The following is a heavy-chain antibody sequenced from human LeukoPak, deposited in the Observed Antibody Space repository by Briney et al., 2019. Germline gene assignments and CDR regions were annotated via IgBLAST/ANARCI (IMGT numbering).Heavy chain of an antibody. CDR2: INHSGST. D-gene: IGHD6-13*01. Sequence: SETLSLTCAVYGGSFSGYYWSWIRQPPGKGLEWIGGINHSGSTNYNPSLKSRVTISVDTSKNQFSLKLSSVTAADTAVYFYARPYSTSHAAAFDIWGQGTMVTVSS. CDR3: ARPYSTSHAAAFDI. CDR1: GGSFSGYY. J-gene: IGHJ3*02. V-gene: IGHV4-34*01.